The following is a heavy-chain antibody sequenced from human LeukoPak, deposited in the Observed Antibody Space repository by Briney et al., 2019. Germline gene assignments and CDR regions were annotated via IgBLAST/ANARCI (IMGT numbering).Heavy chain of an antibody. V-gene: IGHV4-59*08. CDR3: ARDVHL. D-gene: IGHD3-3*02. Sequence: PSETLSLTCTVSGGSISSYYWSWIRQPPGKGLEWIGYIYYSGSINYNPSLKSRVTISVDTSKNQFSLKLSSVTAADTAVYYCARDVHLWGQGTLVTVSS. J-gene: IGHJ4*02. CDR1: GGSISSYY. CDR2: IYYSGSI.